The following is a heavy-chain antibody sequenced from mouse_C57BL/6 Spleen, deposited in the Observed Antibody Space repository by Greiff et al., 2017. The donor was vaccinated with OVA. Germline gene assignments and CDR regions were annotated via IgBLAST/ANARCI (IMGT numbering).Heavy chain of an antibody. CDR2: IDPSDSYT. Sequence: QVQLQQPGAELVKPGASVKLSCKASGYTFTSYWMQWVKQRPGQGLEWIGEIDPSDSYTNYNQKFKGKATLTVDTSSSTAYMQLSSLTSEDSAVYYCARLGGTRYFYVWGTGTTVTVSS. J-gene: IGHJ1*03. V-gene: IGHV1-50*01. CDR1: GYTFTSYW. CDR3: ARLGGTRYFYV. D-gene: IGHD1-1*02.